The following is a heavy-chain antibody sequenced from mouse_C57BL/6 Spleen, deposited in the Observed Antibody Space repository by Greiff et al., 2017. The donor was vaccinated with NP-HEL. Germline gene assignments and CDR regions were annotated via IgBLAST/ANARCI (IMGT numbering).Heavy chain of an antibody. J-gene: IGHJ1*03. V-gene: IGHV1-82*01. CDR2: IYPGDGDT. Sequence: QVQLQQSGPELVKPGASVKISCKASGYAFSSSWMNWVKQRPGKGLEWIGRIYPGDGDTNYNGKFKGKATLTADKSSSTAYMQLSSLTSEDSAVYFCARCDYYGDWYFDVWGTGTTVTVSS. CDR1: GYAFSSSW. CDR3: ARCDYYGDWYFDV. D-gene: IGHD1-1*01.